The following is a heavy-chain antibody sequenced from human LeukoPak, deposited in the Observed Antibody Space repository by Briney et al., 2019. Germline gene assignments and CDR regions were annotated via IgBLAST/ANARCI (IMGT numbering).Heavy chain of an antibody. V-gene: IGHV3-74*01. CDR3: ARDFGSLEWPSYS. Sequence: PGRSLRLSCAASGFTFSSYWMHWVRQAPGKGLVWVSRINTDGSSTSYADSVKGRFTISRDNAKNTLYLQMNSLRAEDTAVYYCARDFGSLEWPSYSWGQGTLVTVSS. D-gene: IGHD3-3*01. CDR2: INTDGSST. J-gene: IGHJ5*02. CDR1: GFTFSSYW.